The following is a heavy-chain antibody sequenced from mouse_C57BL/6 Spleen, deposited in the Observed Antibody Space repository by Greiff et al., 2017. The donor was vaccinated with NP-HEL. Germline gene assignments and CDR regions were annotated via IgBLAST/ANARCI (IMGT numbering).Heavy chain of an antibody. CDR1: GYTFTSYT. V-gene: IGHV1-4*01. Sequence: QVQLQQSGAELARPGASVKMSCKASGYTFTSYTMHWVKQRPGQGLEWIGYINPSSGYTKYNQKFQDKATLTADKSSSTAYMQLSSLTSEDSAVYYCARSTVYWYFDVWGTGTTVTVSS. J-gene: IGHJ1*03. CDR3: ARSTVYWYFDV. CDR2: INPSSGYT.